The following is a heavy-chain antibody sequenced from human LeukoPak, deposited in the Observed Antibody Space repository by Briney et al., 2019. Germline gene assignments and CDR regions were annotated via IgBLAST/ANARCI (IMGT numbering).Heavy chain of an antibody. CDR1: GFTFSSYG. CDR2: IWYDGSNK. D-gene: IGHD3-10*01. V-gene: IGHV3-33*01. J-gene: IGHJ6*04. Sequence: GGSLRLSCAASGFTFSSYGMHWVRQAPGKGLEWVAVIWYDGSNKYYADSVKGRFTISRDNSKNTLYLKMNSLRAEDTAVYYCARDPALYYYGSGSYYYYYGMDVWGKGTTVTVSS. CDR3: ARDPALYYYGSGSYYYYYGMDV.